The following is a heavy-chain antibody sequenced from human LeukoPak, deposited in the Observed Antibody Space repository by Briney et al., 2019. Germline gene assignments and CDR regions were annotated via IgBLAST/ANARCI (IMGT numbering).Heavy chain of an antibody. D-gene: IGHD3-16*01. CDR3: TRDYGN. CDR2: IRTKAYGGTP. V-gene: IGHV3-49*04. Sequence: PGRSLRLSCTPSGFTFGDSPMSWVRQAPGKGLEWVGFIRTKAYGGTPEYAASVKGRFTISRDDSRSIAYLQMNSLQTEDTAVYYCTRDYGNWGQGTLVTVSS. CDR1: GFTFGDSP. J-gene: IGHJ4*02.